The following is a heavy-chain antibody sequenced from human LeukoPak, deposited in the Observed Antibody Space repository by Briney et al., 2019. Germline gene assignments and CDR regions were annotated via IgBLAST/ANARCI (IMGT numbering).Heavy chain of an antibody. CDR2: INHSGST. CDR3: ASLRGVVVPAARLQHPGRDYYYYYMDV. D-gene: IGHD2-2*01. CDR1: GGSFSGYY. V-gene: IGHV4-34*01. J-gene: IGHJ6*03. Sequence: SETLSLTCAVYGGSFSGYYWSWIRQPPGKGLEWIGEINHSGSTNYNPSLKSRVTISVDTSKNQFSLKLSSVTAADMAMYYCASLRGVVVPAARLQHPGRDYYYYYMDVWGKGTTVTVSS.